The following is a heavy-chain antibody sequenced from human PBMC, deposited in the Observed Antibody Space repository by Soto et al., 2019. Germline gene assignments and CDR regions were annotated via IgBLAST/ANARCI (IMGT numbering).Heavy chain of an antibody. D-gene: IGHD3-22*01. CDR3: ATGSHGTMIVGAFDI. J-gene: IGHJ3*02. Sequence: GASVKVSCKASGGTFSSYAISWVRQAPGQGLEWMGGIIPIFGTANYAQKFQGRVTITADESTSTAYMELSSLRSEDTAVYYCATGSHGTMIVGAFDIWGQGTMVTVSS. V-gene: IGHV1-69*13. CDR1: GGTFSSYA. CDR2: IIPIFGTA.